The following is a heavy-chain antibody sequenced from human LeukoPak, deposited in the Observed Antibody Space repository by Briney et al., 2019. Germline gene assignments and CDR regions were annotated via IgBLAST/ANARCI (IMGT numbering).Heavy chain of an antibody. D-gene: IGHD6-13*01. CDR1: GFTFSSYS. CDR2: ISSSSSYI. CDR3: ARVQEEQQLGMTPRFDY. V-gene: IGHV3-21*01. J-gene: IGHJ4*02. Sequence: GGSLRLSCAASGFTFSSYSMNWVRQAPGKGLEWVSSISSSSSYIYYADSVKGRFTISRDNAKNSLYLQMNSLRAEDAAVYYCARVQEEQQLGMTPRFDYWGQGTLVTVSS.